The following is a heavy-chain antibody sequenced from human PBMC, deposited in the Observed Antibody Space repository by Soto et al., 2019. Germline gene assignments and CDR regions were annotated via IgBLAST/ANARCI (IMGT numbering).Heavy chain of an antibody. D-gene: IGHD3-22*01. CDR1: GFTFSSYW. Sequence: EVQLVESGGGLVQPGGSLRLSCAASGFTFSSYWMSWVRQAPGKGLEWVANIKQDGSEKYYVDSVKGRFTISRDNAKNSLYLQMNSLRAEDTAVYYCERVNDYYDSSGYYVNSMDVWGQGTTVTVSS. CDR2: IKQDGSEK. CDR3: ERVNDYYDSSGYYVNSMDV. V-gene: IGHV3-7*05. J-gene: IGHJ6*02.